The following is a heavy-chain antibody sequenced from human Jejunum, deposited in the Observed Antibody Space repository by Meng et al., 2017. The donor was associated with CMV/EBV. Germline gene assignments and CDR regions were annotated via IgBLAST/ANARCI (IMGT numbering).Heavy chain of an antibody. CDR1: GYTFTAYY. CDR2: IYPSSGGT. CDR3: AAVTYSGYDDFDY. Sequence: ASGYTFTAYYMHWVRRAPGQGLEWMGWIYPSSGGTNYAQKFQGRVTMTRDTSISTAYMELSSLTSDDTAVYYCAAVTYSGYDDFDYWGQGTLVTVSS. J-gene: IGHJ4*02. D-gene: IGHD5-12*01. V-gene: IGHV1-2*02.